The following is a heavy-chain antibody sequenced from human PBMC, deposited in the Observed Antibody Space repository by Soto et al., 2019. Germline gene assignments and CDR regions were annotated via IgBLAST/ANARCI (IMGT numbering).Heavy chain of an antibody. Sequence: ASVKVSCKSSGYSFTGYHMHWVRQAPGQGLEWMGWINPNNGGTNYAQKFQGWVTMTRDTSISTAYMELSGLKSDDTAIYYCARERSYSTSIYYFDSWGQGTLVTVSS. CDR3: ARERSYSTSIYYFDS. CDR1: GYSFTGYH. J-gene: IGHJ4*02. D-gene: IGHD2-2*01. CDR2: INPNNGGT. V-gene: IGHV1-2*04.